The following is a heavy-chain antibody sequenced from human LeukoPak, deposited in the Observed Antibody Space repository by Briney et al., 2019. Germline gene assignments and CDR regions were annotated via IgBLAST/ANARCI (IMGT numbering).Heavy chain of an antibody. V-gene: IGHV4-4*07. CDR2: IYTSGST. CDR3: ASRSIAARRRGDFDY. CDR1: GGSISSYY. Sequence: SETLSLTCTVSGGSISSYYWSWIRQPAGKGLEWIGRIYTSGSTNYNPSLKSRVTMSVDTSKNQFSLKLSSVTAADTAVYYCASRSIAARRRGDFDYWGQGTLVTVSS. D-gene: IGHD6-6*01. J-gene: IGHJ4*02.